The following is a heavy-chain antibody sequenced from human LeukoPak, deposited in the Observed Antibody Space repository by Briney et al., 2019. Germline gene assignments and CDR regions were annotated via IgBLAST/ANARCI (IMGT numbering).Heavy chain of an antibody. CDR1: GYSISSGYY. D-gene: IGHD2-2*01. J-gene: IGHJ5*02. CDR3: ARDQGYCSSTSCYDNWFDP. CDR2: IYHSGST. V-gene: IGHV4-38-2*02. Sequence: SETLSLTCTVSGYSISSGYYWGWIRQPPGKGLEWIGSIYHSGSTYYNPSLKSRVTISVDTSKNQFSLKLSSVTAADTAVYYCARDQGYCSSTSCYDNWFDPWGQGTLVTVSS.